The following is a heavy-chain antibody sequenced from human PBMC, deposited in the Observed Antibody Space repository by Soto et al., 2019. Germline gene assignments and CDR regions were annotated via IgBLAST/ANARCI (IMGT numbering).Heavy chain of an antibody. CDR1: GGSFSVYY. CDR2: INHGGST. Sequence: SETLSLTCAVYGGSFSVYYWSWIRQPPGKGLEWIGEINHGGSTNYNPSLKSRVTISVDTSKNQFSLKLSSVTAADTAVYYCARTTRYGKLDYWGQGTLVTVSS. D-gene: IGHD1-1*01. J-gene: IGHJ4*02. V-gene: IGHV4-34*01. CDR3: ARTTRYGKLDY.